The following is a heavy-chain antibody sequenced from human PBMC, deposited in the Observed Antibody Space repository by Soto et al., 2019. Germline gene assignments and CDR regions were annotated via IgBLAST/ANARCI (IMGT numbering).Heavy chain of an antibody. D-gene: IGHD1-20*01. J-gene: IGHJ6*02. CDR3: ARDNWNGADYGWDV. CDR2: MSGSGASI. CDR1: QFTFNIDA. Sequence: EVQLLESGGGLGQSGESLTLSCVASQFTFNIDAMTWLRQAPGKGLEWVSSMSGSGASIYYADSVKGRYTISRDKSKKTLYLQMNSLRAEDTTVYWCARDNWNGADYGWDVWGQGTTVTVS. V-gene: IGHV3-23*01.